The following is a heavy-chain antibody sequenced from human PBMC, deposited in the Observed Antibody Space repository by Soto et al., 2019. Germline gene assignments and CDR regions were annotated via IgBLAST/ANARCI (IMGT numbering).Heavy chain of an antibody. Sequence: EVQLVESGGGLVQPGGSLRLSCAASGFAFSSEWMHWVRQAPGKGLVWVSRIDPYDTGITYADSVKGRFTISRDNAKNTLYLQMNSLRDEDTAVYYFTSDTFGARDSWGQGTLVTVSS. CDR3: TSDTFGARDS. D-gene: IGHD2-15*01. CDR2: IDPYDTGI. J-gene: IGHJ4*02. CDR1: GFAFSSEW. V-gene: IGHV3-74*01.